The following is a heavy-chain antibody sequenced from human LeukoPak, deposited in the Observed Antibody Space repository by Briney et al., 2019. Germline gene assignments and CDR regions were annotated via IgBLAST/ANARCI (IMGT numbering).Heavy chain of an antibody. Sequence: SETLSLTCTVSGGSITSHYWSWIRQPPGKRLEWIGYIYYSGSTNYNPSLKGRVTISADMSKNQFSLKLTSVTAADTAVYYCASAVTGTYGTFDIWGPGTMVTVFS. CDR1: GGSITSHY. J-gene: IGHJ3*02. D-gene: IGHD1/OR15-1a*01. CDR3: ASAVTGTYGTFDI. V-gene: IGHV4-59*08. CDR2: IYYSGST.